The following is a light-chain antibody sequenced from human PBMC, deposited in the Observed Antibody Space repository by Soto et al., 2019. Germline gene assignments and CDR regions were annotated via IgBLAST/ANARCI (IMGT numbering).Light chain of an antibody. J-gene: IGKJ1*01. Sequence: EVVMTQSPATLSVSPGEGATLSFSASQGIGNTLAWYQHKPGQTSRLIFCDTSTGAASVAAMCSGRRSGTEFTLTSSIQYYDVFAVYCCQQNGSSPWTFGQGTKVDNK. CDR1: QGIGNT. CDR3: QQNGSSPWT. V-gene: IGKV3-15*01. CDR2: DTS.